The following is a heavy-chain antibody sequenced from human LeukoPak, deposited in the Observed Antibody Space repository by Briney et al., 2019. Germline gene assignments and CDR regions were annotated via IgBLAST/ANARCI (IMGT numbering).Heavy chain of an antibody. D-gene: IGHD6-6*01. CDR3: ARTTSSSGSYHYYMDV. Sequence: SETLSLTCAVYGGSFSGYYWSWIRQPPGKGLEWIGEINHSGSTNYNPSLKSRVTMSVDTSKNQFSLKLSSVTAADTAVYYCARTTSSSGSYHYYMDVWGKGTTVTVSS. CDR2: INHSGST. CDR1: GGSFSGYY. V-gene: IGHV4-34*01. J-gene: IGHJ6*03.